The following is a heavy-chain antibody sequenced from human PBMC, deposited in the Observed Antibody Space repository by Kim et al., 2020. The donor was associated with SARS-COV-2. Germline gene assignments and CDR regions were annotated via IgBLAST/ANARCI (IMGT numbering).Heavy chain of an antibody. CDR3: ARILDPRTYYYGMDV. D-gene: IGHD2-15*01. J-gene: IGHJ6*02. V-gene: IGHV1-18*01. Sequence: KLQGRVTMTTDTSTSTAYMELRSLRSDDTAVYYCARILDPRTYYYGMDVWGQGTTVTVSS.